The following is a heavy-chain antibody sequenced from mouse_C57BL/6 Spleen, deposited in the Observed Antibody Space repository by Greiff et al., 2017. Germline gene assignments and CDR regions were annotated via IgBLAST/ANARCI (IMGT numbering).Heavy chain of an antibody. V-gene: IGHV5-16*01. CDR1: GFTFSDYY. CDR3: ARYYYGSHWYFDV. J-gene: IGHJ1*03. Sequence: EVKLVESEGGLVQPGSSMKLSCTASGFTFSDYYMAWVRQVPEKGLEWVANINYDGSSTYYLDSLKSRFIISRDNAKNILYLQMSSLKSEDTATYYCARYYYGSHWYFDVWGTGTTVTVSS. D-gene: IGHD1-1*01. CDR2: INYDGSST.